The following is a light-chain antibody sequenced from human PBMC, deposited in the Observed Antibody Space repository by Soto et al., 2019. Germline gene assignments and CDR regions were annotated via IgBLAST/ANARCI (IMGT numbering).Light chain of an antibody. Sequence: DIQMTQSPSSLSSSVGDRVTIACQSSHDVSRNLNWLQQKPGEAPKLLIYDASNMERGVPSSFSGSWSGTDFTLVIISLQPEDVTTYYCQQYSSMVSFGGGTAIEIK. J-gene: IGKJ4*01. CDR2: DAS. CDR1: HDVSRN. CDR3: QQYSSMVS. V-gene: IGKV1-33*01.